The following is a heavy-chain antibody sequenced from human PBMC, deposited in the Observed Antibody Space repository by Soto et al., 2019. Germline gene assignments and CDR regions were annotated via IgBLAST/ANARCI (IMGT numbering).Heavy chain of an antibody. CDR2: IYYSGST. CDR3: AASCVGCCGFNYYGMDV. V-gene: IGHV4-30-4*01. Sequence: SSETLSLTCTVSGGSISSGDYYWSWIRQPPGKGLEWIGYIYYSGSTYYNPSLKSRVTLSVDTSKNQFSLKLSSVTAADTAVYYCAASCVGCCGFNYYGMDVWGQGTTVTVSS. J-gene: IGHJ6*02. D-gene: IGHD5-12*01. CDR1: GGSISSGDYY.